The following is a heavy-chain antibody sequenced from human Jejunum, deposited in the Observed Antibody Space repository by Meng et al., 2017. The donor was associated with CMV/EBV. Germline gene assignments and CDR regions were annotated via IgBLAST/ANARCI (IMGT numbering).Heavy chain of an antibody. D-gene: IGHD6-13*01. CDR2: IKQDGSET. V-gene: IGHV3-7*01. CDR1: TFSSYW. J-gene: IGHJ4*02. Sequence: TFSSYWMSWLRQAPGKGLEWVANIKQDGSETYYVDSVKGRFSISRDNAKDSLYLQMNSLRAEDTAVYYCARVRGGLSSSWYYFDYWGQGTRVTVSS. CDR3: ARVRGGLSSSWYYFDY.